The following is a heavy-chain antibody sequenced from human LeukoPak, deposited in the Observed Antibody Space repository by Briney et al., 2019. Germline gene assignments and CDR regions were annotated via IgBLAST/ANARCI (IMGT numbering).Heavy chain of an antibody. V-gene: IGHV1-69*06. D-gene: IGHD5-18*01. CDR2: IIPTFGTA. CDR1: GGTFSSYA. CDR3: ARENIRYSYGYDY. J-gene: IGHJ4*02. Sequence: WASVKVSCKASGGTFSSYAISWVRQAPGQGLEWMGGIIPTFGTANYAQKFQGRVTITADKSTSTAYMELSSLRSEDMAVYYCARENIRYSYGYDYWGQGTLVTVSS.